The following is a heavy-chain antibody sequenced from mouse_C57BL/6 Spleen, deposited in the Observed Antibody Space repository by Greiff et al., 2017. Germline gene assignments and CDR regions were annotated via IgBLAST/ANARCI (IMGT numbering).Heavy chain of an antibody. CDR3: ATAGGSSPAWFAY. CDR2: IDPSDSET. Sequence: VQLQQPGAELVRPGSSVKLSCKASGYTFTSYWMHWVKQRPIQGLEWIGNIDPSDSETHYNQKFKDKATLTVDKSSSTAYMQLSSLTSEDSAVYYCATAGGSSPAWFAYWGQGTLVTVSA. V-gene: IGHV1-52*01. J-gene: IGHJ3*01. CDR1: GYTFTSYW. D-gene: IGHD1-1*01.